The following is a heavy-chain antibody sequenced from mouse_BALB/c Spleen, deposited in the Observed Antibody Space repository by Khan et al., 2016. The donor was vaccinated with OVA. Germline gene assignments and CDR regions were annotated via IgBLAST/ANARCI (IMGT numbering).Heavy chain of an antibody. Sequence: QVQLKQSGPGLVAPSQSLSITCTISGFSLTNYGVHWVRQPPGKGLEWLVVIWSDGSTTYYSALKSSLTISKDNSKSHVFLKMNSLQTDDTAMYFCARQPYYHYNIMDYWGQGTSVTVSS. CDR1: GFSLTNYG. D-gene: IGHD2-10*01. CDR2: IWSDGST. V-gene: IGHV2-6-1*01. CDR3: ARQPYYHYNIMDY. J-gene: IGHJ4*01.